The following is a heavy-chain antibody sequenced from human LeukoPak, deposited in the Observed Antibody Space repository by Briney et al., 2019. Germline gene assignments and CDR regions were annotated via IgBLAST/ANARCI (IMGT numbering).Heavy chain of an antibody. J-gene: IGHJ4*02. Sequence: SETLSLTCTVSGGSISSYYWSWIRQPPGKGLEWIGYIYYSGSTNYNPSLKSRVTISVDTSKNQFSLKLSSVTAADTAVYYCARVTYDSSGYPFDYWGQGTLVPSPQ. CDR1: GGSISSYY. CDR2: IYYSGST. D-gene: IGHD3-22*01. CDR3: ARVTYDSSGYPFDY. V-gene: IGHV4-59*01.